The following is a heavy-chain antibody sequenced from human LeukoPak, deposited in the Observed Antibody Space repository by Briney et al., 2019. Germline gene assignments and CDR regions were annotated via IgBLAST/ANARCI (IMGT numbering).Heavy chain of an antibody. CDR2: IYTSGST. Sequence: PSETLSLTCTVSGDSINSGNNYWSWIRQPAGKGLEWIGRIYTSGSTNYNPSLKSRVTMSVDTSKNQFSLKLSSVTAADTAVYYCARARYYDSSSYYSPGGDYYYYMDVWGKGTTVTISS. J-gene: IGHJ6*03. V-gene: IGHV4-61*02. D-gene: IGHD3-22*01. CDR1: GDSINSGNNY. CDR3: ARARYYDSSSYYSPGGDYYYYMDV.